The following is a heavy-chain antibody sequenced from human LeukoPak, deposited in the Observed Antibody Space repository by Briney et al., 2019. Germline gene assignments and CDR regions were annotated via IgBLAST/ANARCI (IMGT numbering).Heavy chain of an antibody. CDR1: GGSISSGGYY. V-gene: IGHV4-31*03. CDR3: ARTAPGTSYGMDV. D-gene: IGHD5-18*01. CDR2: IYYSGST. Sequence: SQTLSLTCTVSGGSISSGGYYWSWIRQHPGKGLEWIGYIYYSGSTYYNPSLKSRVTISVDTSKNQFSLKLSSVTAADTAVYYCARTAPGTSYGMDVWGQGTTVTVSS. J-gene: IGHJ6*02.